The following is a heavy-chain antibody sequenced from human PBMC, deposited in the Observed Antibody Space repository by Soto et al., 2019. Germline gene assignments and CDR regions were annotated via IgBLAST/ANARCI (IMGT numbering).Heavy chain of an antibody. V-gene: IGHV1-18*01. J-gene: IGHJ3*02. D-gene: IGHD3-22*01. Sequence: ASVKVSCKASGYTFTSYGISWVRQAPGQGLEWMGWISAYNGNTNYAQKLQGRVTMTTDTSTSTAYMEPRSLRSDDTAVYYCARDYPMIVVTADAFDIWGQGTMVTVS. CDR2: ISAYNGNT. CDR1: GYTFTSYG. CDR3: ARDYPMIVVTADAFDI.